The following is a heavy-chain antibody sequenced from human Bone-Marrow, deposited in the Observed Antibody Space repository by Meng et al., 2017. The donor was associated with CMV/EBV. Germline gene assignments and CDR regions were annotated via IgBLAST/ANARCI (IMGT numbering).Heavy chain of an antibody. D-gene: IGHD3-10*01. CDR2: ISSSGSTI. Sequence: GESLKISCAASGFTFSSYEMNWVRQAPGKGLEWVSYISSSGSTIYYADSVKGRFTISRDNAKNSLYLQMNSLRAEDTAVYYCARGPLVLWFGVVADSWGQGKLVTVSS. CDR1: GFTFSSYE. V-gene: IGHV3-48*03. J-gene: IGHJ1*01. CDR3: ARGPLVLWFGVVADS.